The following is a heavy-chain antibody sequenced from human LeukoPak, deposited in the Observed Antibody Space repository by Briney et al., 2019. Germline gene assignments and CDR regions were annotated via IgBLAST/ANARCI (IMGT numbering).Heavy chain of an antibody. D-gene: IGHD2-2*01. CDR3: ARGPLHCSSTSCHVRWRDVYYYYYYMDV. CDR2: IIPIFGTA. CDR1: GGTFSSYA. J-gene: IGHJ6*03. V-gene: IGHV1-69*13. Sequence: SVKVSCKASGGTFSSYAISWVRQAPGQGLEWMGGIIPIFGTANYAQKFQGRVTITADESTSTAYMELSSLRSEDTAVYYCARGPLHCSSTSCHVRWRDVYYYYYYMDVWGKGTTVTVSS.